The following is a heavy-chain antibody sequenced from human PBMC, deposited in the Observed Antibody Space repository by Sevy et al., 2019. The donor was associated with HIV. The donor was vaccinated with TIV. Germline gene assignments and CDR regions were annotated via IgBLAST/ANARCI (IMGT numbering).Heavy chain of an antibody. V-gene: IGHV3-53*01. CDR1: GFTVSSNY. CDR3: ARHISFGELGSWFDP. J-gene: IGHJ5*02. CDR2: VYSGGTT. D-gene: IGHD3-10*01. Sequence: GGSLRLSCTASGFTVSSNYMSWVRQAPGKGLEWVSVVYSGGTTYYADSVKGRFTISRDNSKNILYLQMNSLGAEDTAVYYCARHISFGELGSWFDPWGQGTLVTVSS.